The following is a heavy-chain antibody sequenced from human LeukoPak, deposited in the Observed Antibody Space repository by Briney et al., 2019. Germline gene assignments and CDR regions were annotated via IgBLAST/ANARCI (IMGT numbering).Heavy chain of an antibody. V-gene: IGHV4-59*08. CDR1: GGSISSYY. D-gene: IGHD1-26*01. CDR2: IYYSGST. Sequence: PSETLSLTCTVSGGSISSYYRSWIRQPPGKGLEWIGYIYYSGSTSYNPSLKSRVTISVDTSKNQFSLKLSSVTAADTAVYYCARSEVGAAGLDYWGQGTLVTVSS. J-gene: IGHJ4*02. CDR3: ARSEVGAAGLDY.